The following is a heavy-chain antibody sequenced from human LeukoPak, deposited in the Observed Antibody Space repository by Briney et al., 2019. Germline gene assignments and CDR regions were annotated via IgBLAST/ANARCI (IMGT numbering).Heavy chain of an antibody. J-gene: IGHJ4*02. Sequence: GGSLRLSCAASGFTFSSYEMNWVRQAPGKGLEWVSYISSSGSTIYYADSVKGRFTISRDNAKNSLYLQMNSLRAEDTAVYYCARVTLTGYYAFDYWGQGTLVTVSS. CDR1: GFTFSSYE. D-gene: IGHD3-9*01. CDR2: ISSSGSTI. CDR3: ARVTLTGYYAFDY. V-gene: IGHV3-48*03.